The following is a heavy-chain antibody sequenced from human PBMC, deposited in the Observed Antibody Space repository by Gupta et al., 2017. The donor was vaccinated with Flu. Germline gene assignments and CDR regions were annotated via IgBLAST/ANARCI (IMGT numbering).Heavy chain of an antibody. CDR3: ARDSVAGTGRHDY. J-gene: IGHJ4*02. Sequence: EVQLVESGGGLVQPGGSLRLSCAASGFTFSSYWMHWVRQAPGKGLVWVSRINSDETRATYADSVKGRFTISRDNAKNTLYLQMNSLRAEDTAVYFCARDSVAGTGRHDYWGQGTLVTVSS. D-gene: IGHD6-19*01. CDR1: GFTFSSYW. V-gene: IGHV3-74*01. CDR2: INSDETRA.